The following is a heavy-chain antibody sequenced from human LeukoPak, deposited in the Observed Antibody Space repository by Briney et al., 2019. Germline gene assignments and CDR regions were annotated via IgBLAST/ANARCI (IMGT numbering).Heavy chain of an antibody. CDR3: ARTYSKQLVSYFDY. J-gene: IGHJ4*02. V-gene: IGHV4-39*07. D-gene: IGHD6-13*01. Sequence: GSLRLSCAASGFSFSSYSMNWVRQAPGKGLEWIGSIYYSGSTYYNPSLKSRVTISVDTSKNQFSLKLSSVTAADTAVYYCARTYSKQLVSYFDYWGQGTLVTVSS. CDR2: IYYSGST. CDR1: GFSFSSYS.